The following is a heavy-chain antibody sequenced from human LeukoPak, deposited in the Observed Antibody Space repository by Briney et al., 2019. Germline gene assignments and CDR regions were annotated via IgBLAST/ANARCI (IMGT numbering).Heavy chain of an antibody. Sequence: SETLSLTCTVSGGSISSSSYFWGWIRQPPGKGLEWVGSMSYSGSTYYNPSLKSRVTISVDTSKNQFSLKLSSVTAADTAVYYCARQGRQGVTTISTVGYWGQGTLVTVSS. CDR3: ARQGRQGVTTISTVGY. V-gene: IGHV4-39*07. D-gene: IGHD4-11*01. CDR2: MSYSGST. CDR1: GGSISSSSYF. J-gene: IGHJ4*02.